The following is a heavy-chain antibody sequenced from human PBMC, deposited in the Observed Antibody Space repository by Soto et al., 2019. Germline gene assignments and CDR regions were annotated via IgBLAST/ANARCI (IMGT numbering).Heavy chain of an antibody. V-gene: IGHV4-4*07. D-gene: IGHD3-3*01. J-gene: IGHJ6*02. Sequence: ETLSLTCTVSGGSISSYYWSWIRQPAGKGLEWIGRIYTSGSTNYSPSLKSRVTMSVDTSKNQFSLKLSSVTTADTAVYYCAREGEWSYYYYYGMDVWGQGTTVTVSS. CDR3: AREGEWSYYYYYGMDV. CDR2: IYTSGST. CDR1: GGSISSYY.